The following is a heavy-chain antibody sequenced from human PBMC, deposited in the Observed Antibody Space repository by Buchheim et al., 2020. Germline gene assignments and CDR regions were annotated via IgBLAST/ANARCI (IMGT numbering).Heavy chain of an antibody. D-gene: IGHD6-19*01. CDR1: GFTFTSSA. J-gene: IGHJ6*02. CDR3: AADMSSGWDTPYYYYYGMDV. CDR2: IVVGSGNT. Sequence: QMQLVQSGPEVKKPGTSVKVSCKASGFTFTSSAVQWVRQARGQRLEWIGWIVVGSGNTNYAQKFQERVTITRDMSTSTAYMELSSLRSEDTAVYYCAADMSSGWDTPYYYYYGMDVWGQGTT. V-gene: IGHV1-58*01.